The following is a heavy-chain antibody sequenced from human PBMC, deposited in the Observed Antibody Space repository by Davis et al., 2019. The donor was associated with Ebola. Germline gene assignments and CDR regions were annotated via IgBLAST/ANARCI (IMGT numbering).Heavy chain of an antibody. CDR2: VYYSGTT. D-gene: IGHD5-12*01. J-gene: IGHJ4*02. CDR1: GGSVSGYY. V-gene: IGHV4-34*01. CDR3: AREGGDIYSGYV. Sequence: MPSETLSLTCAVHGGSVSGYYWSWIRQPPGKGLEWVGSVYYSGTTYYNPSLKSRVTISLDTSKNQFSLRLTSVSTADTAVYYCAREGGDIYSGYVWGQGILVTVSS.